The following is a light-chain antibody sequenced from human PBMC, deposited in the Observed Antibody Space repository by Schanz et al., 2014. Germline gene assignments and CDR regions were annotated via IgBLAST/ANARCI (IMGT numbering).Light chain of an antibody. CDR2: NVS. CDR3: SSYTSSSILV. Sequence: QSALTQPRSVSGSPGQSVTISCTGTSNDIGDYNYVSWYQQHPGKAPKLMIYNVSNRPSGVSNRFSGSKSGNTASLTISGLQAEDEADYYCSSYTSSSILVFGGGTKLTVL. CDR1: SNDIGDYNY. J-gene: IGLJ3*02. V-gene: IGLV2-14*01.